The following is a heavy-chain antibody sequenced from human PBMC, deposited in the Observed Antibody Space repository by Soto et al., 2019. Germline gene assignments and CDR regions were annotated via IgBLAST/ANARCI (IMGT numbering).Heavy chain of an antibody. V-gene: IGHV4-38-2*01. J-gene: IGHJ4*02. CDR2: VDHSGRT. D-gene: IGHD3-10*01. CDR1: GYSTNSDYY. CDR3: AKKGYYPSGKINLFDS. Sequence: LSLTCAVSGYSTNSDYYWGWIRQPPGKGLEWIGSVDHSGRTYYSPSLRSRLTIFIDTSKNQFSLRLTSVTAADTAMYFCAKKGYYPSGKINLFDSWGPGTLVTVSS.